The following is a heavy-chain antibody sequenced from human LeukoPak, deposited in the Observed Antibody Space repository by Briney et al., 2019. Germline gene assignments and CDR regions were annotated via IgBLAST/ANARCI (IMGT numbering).Heavy chain of an antibody. CDR1: GYTFSIYY. D-gene: IGHD1-14*01. V-gene: IGHV1-46*01. CDR3: LTQPDAFDI. J-gene: IGHJ3*02. CDR2: INPGADST. Sequence: ASVKVSCKASGYTFSIYYMRWVRQAPGQGLEWMGIINPGADSTGYAQQFQGRVSMTADTSTNTVYMELNSLRSEDTAVYYCLTQPDAFDIWGQGTMVTVSS.